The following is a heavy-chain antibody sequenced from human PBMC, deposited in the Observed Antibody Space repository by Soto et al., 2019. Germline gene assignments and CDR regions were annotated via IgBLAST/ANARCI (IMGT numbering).Heavy chain of an antibody. CDR2: ISAHNGNI. D-gene: IGHD6-13*01. CDR1: GHTFTSYG. Sequence: ASVKVSCKASGHTFTSYGIIWVRQAPGQGLEWMGWISAHNGNIKYAQKLQGRVTMTTDTSTSTTYMELRSLRSDDTAVYYCARDLGQQLVDYWGQGTLVTVSS. V-gene: IGHV1-18*01. J-gene: IGHJ4*02. CDR3: ARDLGQQLVDY.